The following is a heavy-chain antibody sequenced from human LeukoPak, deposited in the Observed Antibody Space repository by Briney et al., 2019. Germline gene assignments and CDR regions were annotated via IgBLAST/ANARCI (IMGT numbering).Heavy chain of an antibody. V-gene: IGHV3-7*01. D-gene: IGHD5-18*01. CDR3: ARLRGYSYGYIVDY. CDR1: GFTFSSYW. Sequence: GGSLRLSCAASGFTFSSYWMIWVRQAPGKGLEWVANIKQDGSEKYYVDSVKGRFTISRDNAKNSLYLQMNSLRAEDTAVYYCARLRGYSYGYIVDYWGQGTLVTVSS. CDR2: IKQDGSEK. J-gene: IGHJ4*02.